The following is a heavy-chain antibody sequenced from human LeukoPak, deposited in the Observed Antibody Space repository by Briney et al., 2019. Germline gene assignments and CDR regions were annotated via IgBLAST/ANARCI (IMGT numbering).Heavy chain of an antibody. CDR1: GGSISSSSYY. Sequence: SETLSLTCTVSGGSISSSSYYWGWIRQPPGKGLEWIGSIYYSGSTYYNPSLKSRVTISVDTSKNQFSLKLSSVTAADTAVYYCARHSLVRYSYDFDYWGQGTLVTVSS. V-gene: IGHV4-39*01. CDR3: ARHSLVRYSYDFDY. J-gene: IGHJ4*02. CDR2: IYYSGST. D-gene: IGHD5-18*01.